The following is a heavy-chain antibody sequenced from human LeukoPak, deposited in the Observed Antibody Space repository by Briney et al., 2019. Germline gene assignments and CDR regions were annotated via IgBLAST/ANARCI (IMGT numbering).Heavy chain of an antibody. J-gene: IGHJ4*02. D-gene: IGHD3-16*01. CDR2: INPNSGGT. V-gene: IGHV1-2*02. CDR1: GYTFTGYY. Sequence: ASVKVSCKTSGYTFTGYYMHWVRHAPGQGLEWRGWINPNSGGTKYAQKFQGRVTMTRDTSISTAYMELSRLRSEDTAVYYCALIWGQLTSVVDYWGQGTLVTVSS. CDR3: ALIWGQLTSVVDY.